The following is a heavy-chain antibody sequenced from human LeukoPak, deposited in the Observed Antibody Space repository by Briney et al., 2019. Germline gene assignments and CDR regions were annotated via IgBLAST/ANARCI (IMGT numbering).Heavy chain of an antibody. D-gene: IGHD3-10*01. CDR1: GYIFTSYW. Sequence: GESLMISCKGSGYIFTSYWIGWVRQMPGKGLEWMGIVYPGDSDTRYSPSFQGQVTISADKSISTAYLQWSSLKASDTTMYYCARNYGKYFDYWGQGTLVTVSS. CDR3: ARNYGKYFDY. V-gene: IGHV5-51*01. J-gene: IGHJ4*02. CDR2: VYPGDSDT.